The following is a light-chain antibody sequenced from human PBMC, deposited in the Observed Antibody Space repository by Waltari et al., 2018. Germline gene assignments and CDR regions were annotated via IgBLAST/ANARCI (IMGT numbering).Light chain of an antibody. J-gene: IGKJ1*01. V-gene: IGKV2-28*01. CDR1: QSLLSSNGSNN. Sequence: DCVVTQSPLSLPVTPGEPHSMSCRSTQSLLSSNGSNNLDWFLQKPGQSTQLLIYLGSNRASGVPDRFRGGGSGKDFTLKISRVEAEDVGVYYCMQSLRALWTFGQGTKVEIK. CDR3: MQSLRALWT. CDR2: LGS.